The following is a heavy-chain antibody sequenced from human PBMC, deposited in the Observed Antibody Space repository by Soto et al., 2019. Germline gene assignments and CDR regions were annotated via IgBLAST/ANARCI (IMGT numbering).Heavy chain of an antibody. V-gene: IGHV4-61*01. CDR1: DSSISSDYY. CDR3: ARVRPEYCGGDCPHFDS. CDR2: IFYSGST. Sequence: SDTLSLTCTVSDSSISSDYYWSWIRQPPGKGMEWIGYIFYSGSTNSNPSLKSRVTMSLDMSKKRFSLRLTSVTAADTAVYYCARVRPEYCGGDCPHFDSWGQGTLVTVSS. D-gene: IGHD2-21*02. J-gene: IGHJ4*02.